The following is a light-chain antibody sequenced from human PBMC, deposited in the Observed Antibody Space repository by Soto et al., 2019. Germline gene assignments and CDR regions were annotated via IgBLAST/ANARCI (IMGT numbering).Light chain of an antibody. CDR3: QKSYSSSWT. J-gene: IGKJ1*01. Sequence: IQITQSPSSLSASVGDRVTITCRASQPISRYLNWYQQKTGKAPKILIYEESTLQSGVPYRLSGSGSGTDLNLTISSLQPEDFATYSCQKSYSSSWTCGQGTQVDIK. CDR1: QPISRY. CDR2: EES. V-gene: IGKV1-39*01.